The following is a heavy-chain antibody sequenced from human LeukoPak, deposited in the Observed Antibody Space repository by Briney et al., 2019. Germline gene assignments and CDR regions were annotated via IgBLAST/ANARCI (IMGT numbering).Heavy chain of an antibody. V-gene: IGHV1-46*01. CDR2: INPSGGST. CDR3: ARASGYCSSTSCGVFDY. Sequence: GASVKVSCKASGYSFIDYGVSWVRQAPGQGLEWMGIINPSGGSTSYAQKFQGRVTMTRDTSTSTVYMELSSLRSEDTAVYYCARASGYCSSTSCGVFDYWGQGTLVTVSS. CDR1: GYSFIDYG. J-gene: IGHJ4*02. D-gene: IGHD2-2*01.